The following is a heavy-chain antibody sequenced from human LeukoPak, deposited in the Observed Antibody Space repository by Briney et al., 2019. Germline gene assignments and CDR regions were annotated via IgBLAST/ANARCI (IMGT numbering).Heavy chain of an antibody. D-gene: IGHD2-21*01. CDR2: IKRKTEGATT. CDR1: GFAFKNAW. V-gene: IGHV3-15*01. CDR3: TTSPYCEKNVCQTYFDF. Sequence: PGGSLRLSCAASGFAFKNAWMSWVRQAPGKGLEWLGLIKRKTEGATTDYSAPVKGRFTISRDDSEKTMYLQMSSLKTEDTAVYYCTTSPYCEKNVCQTYFDFWGQGTLGTVSS. J-gene: IGHJ4*02.